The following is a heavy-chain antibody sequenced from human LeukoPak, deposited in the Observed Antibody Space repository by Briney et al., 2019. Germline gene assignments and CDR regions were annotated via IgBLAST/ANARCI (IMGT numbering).Heavy chain of an antibody. J-gene: IGHJ4*02. Sequence: GGSLRLSCAASAFTFSSYGMNWVRQAPGKGLEWVSSISRAGDYSYSEDSVKGRFTISRDNAKDSLYLQLNSLRAEDTAIYYCARDLMAVAGTGFDYWGQGALVTVSS. CDR2: ISRAGDYS. D-gene: IGHD6-19*01. V-gene: IGHV3-21*01. CDR1: AFTFSSYG. CDR3: ARDLMAVAGTGFDY.